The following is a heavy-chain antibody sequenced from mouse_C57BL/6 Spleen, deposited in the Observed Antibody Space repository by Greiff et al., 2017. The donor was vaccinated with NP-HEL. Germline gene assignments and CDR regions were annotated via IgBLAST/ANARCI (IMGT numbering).Heavy chain of an antibody. Sequence: EVQLVESGGGLVQPGGSLSLSCAASGFTFTDYYTSWVRQPPGKALEWLGFIRNKANGYTTEYSASVKGRFTISRDNSQSILYLQMNALRAEDSATYYCARWRSYYDYSYAMDYWGQGTSVTVSS. CDR3: ARWRSYYDYSYAMDY. CDR1: GFTFTDYY. J-gene: IGHJ4*01. V-gene: IGHV7-3*01. D-gene: IGHD2-4*01. CDR2: IRNKANGYTT.